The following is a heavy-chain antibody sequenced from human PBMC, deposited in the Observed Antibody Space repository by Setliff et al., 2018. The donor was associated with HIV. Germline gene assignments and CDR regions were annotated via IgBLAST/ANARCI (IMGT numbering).Heavy chain of an antibody. J-gene: IGHJ4*02. D-gene: IGHD5-18*01. CDR3: AKALEPKGYGYDTFDY. CDR2: ITSNMDST. Sequence: GGSLRLSCSASGFKFSSYAMHWVRQAPGKGLEYVSAITSNMDSTYYGDSVKGRFTISRDDSKNTLYLQMSSLRAEDTAVYYCAKALEPKGYGYDTFDYWGQGILVTVSS. V-gene: IGHV3-64*04. CDR1: GFKFSSYA.